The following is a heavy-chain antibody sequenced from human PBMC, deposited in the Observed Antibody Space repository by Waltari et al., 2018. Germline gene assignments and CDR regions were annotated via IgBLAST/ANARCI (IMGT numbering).Heavy chain of an antibody. J-gene: IGHJ4*02. CDR2: IYYSGST. CDR3: ARVLRSSSSYFDY. CDR1: GGSISSGDYY. V-gene: IGHV4-30-4*08. D-gene: IGHD6-6*01. Sequence: QVQLQESGPGLVKPSQTLSLTCTVSGGSISSGDYYWSWIRQPPGKGLEWIGYIYYSGSTYYDPSLKSRVTISVDTSKNQYSLKLSSVTAADTAVYYCARVLRSSSSYFDYWGQGTLVTVSS.